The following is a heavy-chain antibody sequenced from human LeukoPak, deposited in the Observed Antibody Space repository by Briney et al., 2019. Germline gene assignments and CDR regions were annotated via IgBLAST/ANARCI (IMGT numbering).Heavy chain of an antibody. J-gene: IGHJ6*03. CDR1: GGSISSSSYL. CDR2: IYYSGTT. Sequence: PSETLSLTCTVSGGSISSSSYLWGWIRQPPGKGLEWIGNIYYSGTTYYNPSLKSRVTISVDTSKKQFSLKLSSVTAADTAVYYCARVLVDWNDTVYYYYYMDVWGKGTTVTVSS. CDR3: ARVLVDWNDTVYYYYYMDV. V-gene: IGHV4-39*07. D-gene: IGHD1-1*01.